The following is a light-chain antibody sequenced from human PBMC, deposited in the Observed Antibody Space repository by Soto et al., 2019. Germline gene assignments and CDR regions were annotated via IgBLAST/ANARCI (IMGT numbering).Light chain of an antibody. CDR2: EDI. Sequence: QSVLTQPASVSGSPGQSITISCTGSSSDVEANKLVSWYQQHPGTAPRLVIYEDIRRPSGISGRFSGSKSGSTASLTISGLRAEDEAAYYCCSYVDHRKIVFGGGTKLTVL. J-gene: IGLJ3*02. V-gene: IGLV2-23*01. CDR3: CSYVDHRKIV. CDR1: SSDVEANKL.